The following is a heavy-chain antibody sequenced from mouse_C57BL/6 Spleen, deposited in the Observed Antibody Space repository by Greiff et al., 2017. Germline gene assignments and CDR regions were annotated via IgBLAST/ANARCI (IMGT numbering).Heavy chain of an antibody. CDR1: GYTFTGYW. V-gene: IGHV1-9*01. CDR3: ARSLYSNGGFAY. D-gene: IGHD2-5*01. CDR2: ILPGSGST. J-gene: IGHJ3*01. Sequence: VKLQQSGAELMKPGASVKLSCKATGYTFTGYWIEWVKQRPGHGLEWIGEILPGSGSTNYNEKFKGKATFTADTSSNTAYMQLSSLTTEDSGISYCARSLYSNGGFAYWGQGTLVTVSA.